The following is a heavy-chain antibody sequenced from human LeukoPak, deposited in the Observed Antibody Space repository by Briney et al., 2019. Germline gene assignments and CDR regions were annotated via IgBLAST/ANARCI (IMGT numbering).Heavy chain of an antibody. J-gene: IGHJ4*02. D-gene: IGHD6-19*01. CDR2: IYYSGST. CDR1: GGSISSSSYY. Sequence: PSETLSLTCTVSGGSISSSSYYWGWIRQPPGKGLEWIGSIYYSGSTYYNPSLKSRVTISVDTSKNQFSLKLSSVTAADTAVYYCARVGWVDYWGQGTLVTVSS. CDR3: ARVGWVDY. V-gene: IGHV4-39*07.